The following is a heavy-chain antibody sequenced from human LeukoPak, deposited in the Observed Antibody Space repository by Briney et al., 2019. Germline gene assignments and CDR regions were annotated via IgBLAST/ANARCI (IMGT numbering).Heavy chain of an antibody. CDR1: GGSISSYY. CDR3: ARAGGSYSDYYMDV. V-gene: IGHV4-59*01. CDR2: IYYSGST. J-gene: IGHJ6*03. Sequence: SETLSLTCTVSGGSISSYYWSWIRQPPGKGLEWIGYIYYSGSTNYNPSLKSRVTISVDTSKNQFSLQLSSVTAADTAVYYCARAGGSYSDYYMDVWGKGTTVTVSS. D-gene: IGHD1-26*01.